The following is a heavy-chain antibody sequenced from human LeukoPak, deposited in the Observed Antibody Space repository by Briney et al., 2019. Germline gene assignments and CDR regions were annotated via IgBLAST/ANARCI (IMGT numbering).Heavy chain of an antibody. D-gene: IGHD3-16*01. J-gene: IGHJ5*02. CDR1: GFTFSAFS. Sequence: GGSLRLSCEASGFTFSAFSMNWVRQAPGKGLEWVSSISGSSSYIYYADSVKGRFTISRDNAKNLVYLQMNSLRAEDTAVYYCARGWGRSWDENWFDAWGQGIRVTASS. CDR2: ISGSSSYI. V-gene: IGHV3-21*01. CDR3: ARGWGRSWDENWFDA.